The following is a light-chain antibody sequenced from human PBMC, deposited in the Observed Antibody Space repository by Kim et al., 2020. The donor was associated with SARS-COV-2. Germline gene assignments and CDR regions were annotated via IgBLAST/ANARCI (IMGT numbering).Light chain of an antibody. CDR1: ALPKQY. Sequence: SYELTQPPSVSVSPGQTARITCSGDALPKQYAYWYQQKPGQDPVLVIYKDSERPSGIPERFSGSSSGTTVTLTISGVQAEDEADYYCQSADSSGTWVFGG. CDR3: QSADSSGTWV. J-gene: IGLJ3*02. V-gene: IGLV3-25*03. CDR2: KDS.